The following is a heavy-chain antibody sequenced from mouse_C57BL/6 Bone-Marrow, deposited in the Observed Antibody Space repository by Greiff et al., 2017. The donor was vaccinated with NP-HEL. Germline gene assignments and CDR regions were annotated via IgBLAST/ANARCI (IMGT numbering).Heavy chain of an antibody. D-gene: IGHD2-5*01. V-gene: IGHV1-82*01. CDR1: GYAFSSSW. Sequence: QVQLQQSGPELVKPGASVKISCKASGYAFSSSWMNWVKQRPGKGLEWIGRIYPGDGDTNYNGKFKGKATLTADKSSSTAYMQLSSLTSEDSAVYCCAYSILQDYWGQGTTLTVSS. CDR2: IYPGDGDT. CDR3: AYSILQDY. J-gene: IGHJ2*01.